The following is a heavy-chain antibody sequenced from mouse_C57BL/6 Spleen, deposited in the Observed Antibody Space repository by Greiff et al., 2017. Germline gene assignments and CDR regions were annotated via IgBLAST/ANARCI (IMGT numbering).Heavy chain of an antibody. CDR1: GYAFSSSW. D-gene: IGHD3-2*02. J-gene: IGHJ3*01. CDR2: IYPGDGDT. CDR3: AVDSSGPPFAY. Sequence: VHLVESGPELVKPGASVKISCKASGYAFSSSWMNWVKQRPGKGLEWIGRIYPGDGDTNYNGKFKGKATLTADKSSSTAYMQLSSLTSEDSAVYCCAVDSSGPPFAYWGQGTLVTVSA. V-gene: IGHV1-82*01.